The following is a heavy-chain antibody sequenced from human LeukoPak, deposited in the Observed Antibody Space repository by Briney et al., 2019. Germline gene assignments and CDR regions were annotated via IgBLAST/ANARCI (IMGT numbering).Heavy chain of an antibody. CDR3: AKNGPHWYFDL. CDR1: GFTFNRHG. D-gene: IGHD2-8*01. V-gene: IGHV3-23*01. J-gene: IGHJ2*01. Sequence: TGGSLRLSCAASGFTFNRHGMSWVRQAPGKGLEWVSDIGGSDGSTYYADSVKGRFTISRDNSKNTLYLQMNGLRAEDTAVYYCAKNGPHWYFDLWGRGTLVTVSS. CDR2: IGGSDGST.